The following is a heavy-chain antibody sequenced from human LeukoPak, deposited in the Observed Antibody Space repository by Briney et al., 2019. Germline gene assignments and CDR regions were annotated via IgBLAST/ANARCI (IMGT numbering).Heavy chain of an antibody. CDR1: GLTFSSYN. CDR2: ISNSGSMI. J-gene: IGHJ4*02. D-gene: IGHD6-19*01. Sequence: GGSLRLSCAVSGLTFSSYNMNWVRQAPGKGLEWVSYISNSGSMIYYADSVKGRFTLSRDNAKDSLYLQMNSLRDEDTAVYYCARGPISGWTADYWGQGTLVTVSS. V-gene: IGHV3-48*02. CDR3: ARGPISGWTADY.